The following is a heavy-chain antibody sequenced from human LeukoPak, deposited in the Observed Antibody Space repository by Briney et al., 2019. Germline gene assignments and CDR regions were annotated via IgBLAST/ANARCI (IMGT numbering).Heavy chain of an antibody. D-gene: IGHD2-15*01. CDR1: GFTFSDYY. CDR3: AKDEGEGYCSGGSCYGILVY. CDR2: ISSSGSTI. Sequence: GGSLRLSCAASGFTFSDYYMSWIRQAPGKGLEWVSYISSSGSTIYYADSVKGRFTISRDNAKNSLYLQMNSLRAEDTALYYCAKDEGEGYCSGGSCYGILVYWGQGTLVTVSS. V-gene: IGHV3-11*01. J-gene: IGHJ4*02.